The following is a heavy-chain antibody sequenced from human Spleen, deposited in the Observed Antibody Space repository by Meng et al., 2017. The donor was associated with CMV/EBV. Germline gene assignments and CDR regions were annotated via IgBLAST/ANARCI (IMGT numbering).Heavy chain of an antibody. CDR2: IYPGDSDT. CDR3: ARAVNDFHPMDV. D-gene: IGHD2-21*02. CDR1: GYTFTFYW. V-gene: IGHV5-51*01. Sequence: GGSLRLSCKASGYTFTFYWIAWVRQMPGKGLEWMGIIYPGDSDTRYSPSFQGQVTISADKSISTAYLQWSSLKASDTAMYYCARAVNDFHPMDVWGQGTTVTVSS. J-gene: IGHJ6*02.